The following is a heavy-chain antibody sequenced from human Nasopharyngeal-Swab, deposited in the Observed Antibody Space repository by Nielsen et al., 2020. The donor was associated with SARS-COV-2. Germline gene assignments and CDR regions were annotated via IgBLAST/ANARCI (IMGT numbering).Heavy chain of an antibody. CDR3: ARRRCTSINCYFNFDY. V-gene: IGHV4-39*01. D-gene: IGHD2-2*01. J-gene: IGHJ4*02. CDR1: GGSISSSRYY. CDR2: IYYSGST. Sequence: SETLSLTCTVSGGSISSSRYYWVWIRQPPGKGLEWIGSIYYSGSTFYNPSLKRRVTISLDTSQNQFSLKLSSVTAADTSVYYCARRRCTSINCYFNFDYWGQGALVTVSS.